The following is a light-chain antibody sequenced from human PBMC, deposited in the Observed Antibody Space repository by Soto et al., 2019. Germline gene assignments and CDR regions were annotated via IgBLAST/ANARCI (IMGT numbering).Light chain of an antibody. Sequence: DIQIDQFPPPPCASVGDRVTISFQASQDINKNLIWYQQKPGKAPKLLIYDASDLETGVPSRFSGSGSGTGFTFTTSSLQPEDFATYYCQQYESLPLTFGQGTRLEI. CDR1: QDINKN. CDR3: QQYESLPLT. J-gene: IGKJ5*01. CDR2: DAS. V-gene: IGKV1-33*01.